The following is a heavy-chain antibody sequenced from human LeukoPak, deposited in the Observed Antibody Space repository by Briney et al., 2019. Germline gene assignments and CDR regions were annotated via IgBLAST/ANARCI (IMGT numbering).Heavy chain of an antibody. CDR2: IEQDGSEK. CDR3: ARDRVIQGYSSGWLFDY. Sequence: GGSLRLSCAASGFTFSNYYMTWVRQAPGKGLEWVANIEQDGSEKYYVDSVKGRFTISRDNAKNSLFLQMNSLRPEDTAVYYCARDRVIQGYSSGWLFDYWGQGTLVTVYS. CDR1: GFTFSNYY. V-gene: IGHV3-7*05. J-gene: IGHJ4*02. D-gene: IGHD6-19*01.